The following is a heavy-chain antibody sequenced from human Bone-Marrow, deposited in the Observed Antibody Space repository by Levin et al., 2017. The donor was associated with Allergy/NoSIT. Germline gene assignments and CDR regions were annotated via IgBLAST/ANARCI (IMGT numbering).Heavy chain of an antibody. D-gene: IGHD1-26*01. Sequence: QAGGSLRLSCVASGFIFPNFWMTWVRQAPGKGLEWVANIDKVGGETYYVDSVKGRFTISRDNAKNSLYLQMNSLRAEDTAVYYCASWVGRDFWGQGTVVTVSS. CDR3: ASWVGRDF. J-gene: IGHJ4*02. CDR1: GFIFPNFW. V-gene: IGHV3-7*01. CDR2: IDKVGGET.